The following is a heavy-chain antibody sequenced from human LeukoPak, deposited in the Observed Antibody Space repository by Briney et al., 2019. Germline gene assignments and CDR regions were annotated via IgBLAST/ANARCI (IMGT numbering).Heavy chain of an antibody. D-gene: IGHD2-8*01. V-gene: IGHV3-74*01. J-gene: IGHJ6*03. CDR2: INGDGRNI. Sequence: QPGGSLRLSCVASGFTFSSYWMHWVRQDPRKGLVWVSRINGDGRNINYADSVRGRFTISRDNSKNTLYLQMNSLRAEDTAVYYCAKDALGYCTNGVCYTTPYLGSAYYYYYMDVWGKGTTVTVSS. CDR3: AKDALGYCTNGVCYTTPYLGSAYYYYYMDV. CDR1: GFTFSSYW.